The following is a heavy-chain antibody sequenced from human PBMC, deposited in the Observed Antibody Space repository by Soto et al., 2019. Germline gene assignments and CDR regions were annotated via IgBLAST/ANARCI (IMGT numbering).Heavy chain of an antibody. CDR3: ASQRYCSSNSCPYYYYYYGMDV. J-gene: IGHJ6*02. CDR1: GYSFTSYW. CDR2: IYPGDSDT. D-gene: IGHD2-2*01. V-gene: IGHV5-51*01. Sequence: PGESLKISCKGSGYSFTSYWIGWVRQMPGKGLEWMGIIYPGDSDTRYSPSFQGQVTISADKSISTAYLQWSSLKASDTAMYYCASQRYCSSNSCPYYYYYYGMDVWGQGTTGTVSS.